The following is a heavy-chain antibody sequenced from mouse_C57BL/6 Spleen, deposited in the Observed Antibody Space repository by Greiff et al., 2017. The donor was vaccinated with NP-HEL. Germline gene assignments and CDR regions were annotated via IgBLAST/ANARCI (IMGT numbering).Heavy chain of an antibody. V-gene: IGHV1-82*01. CDR2: IYPGDGDT. J-gene: IGHJ4*01. CDR1: GYAFSSSW. CDR3: ARGIYYYGSRGLYAMDY. D-gene: IGHD1-1*01. Sequence: QVQLQQSGPELVKPGASVKISCKASGYAFSSSWMNWVKQRPGKGLEWIGRIYPGDGDTNYNGKFKGKATLTADKSSSTAYMQLSSLTSEDSAVYFCARGIYYYGSRGLYAMDYWGQGTSVTVSS.